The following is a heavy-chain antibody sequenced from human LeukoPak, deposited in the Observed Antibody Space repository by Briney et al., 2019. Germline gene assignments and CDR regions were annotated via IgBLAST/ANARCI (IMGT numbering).Heavy chain of an antibody. D-gene: IGHD3-10*01. Sequence: SVKVSCKASGGTFSSYAISWVRQAPGQGLEWMGGIIPIFGTANYAQKFQGRVTITTDESTSTAYMELSSLRSEDTAVYYCAKRRYYDSGIPHYWGQGTQVTVSS. J-gene: IGHJ4*02. V-gene: IGHV1-69*05. CDR2: IIPIFGTA. CDR3: AKRRYYDSGIPHY. CDR1: GGTFSSYA.